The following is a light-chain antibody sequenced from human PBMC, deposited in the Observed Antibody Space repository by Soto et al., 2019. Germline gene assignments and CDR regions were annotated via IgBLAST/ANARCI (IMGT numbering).Light chain of an antibody. V-gene: IGKV3-20*01. J-gene: IGKJ1*01. CDR1: QSLSSSY. Sequence: EIVLTQSPGTLSLSPGERATLSCRASQSLSSSYLAWYQQKPGQAPRLLISSASSRATGIPVRFSGSGSGTDFTLTISRLEPEDFAIYYCQQYGSSPWTFGPGIKVEIK. CDR3: QQYGSSPWT. CDR2: SAS.